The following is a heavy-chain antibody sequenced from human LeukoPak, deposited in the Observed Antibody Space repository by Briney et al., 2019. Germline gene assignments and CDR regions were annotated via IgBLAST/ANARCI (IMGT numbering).Heavy chain of an antibody. V-gene: IGHV3-21*01. J-gene: IGHJ6*02. CDR3: AREGKDLRLGYYNSAVDV. CDR1: GFTFSSYW. CDR2: ISSSAAYI. D-gene: IGHD2-15*01. Sequence: GGSLRLSCAASGFTFSSYWMHWVRRAPGKGLEWVSSISSSAAYIAYADSVKGRFTISRDNAKDSLYLQMNNLRAEDTAVYYCAREGKDLRLGYYNSAVDVWGQGTTVSVSS.